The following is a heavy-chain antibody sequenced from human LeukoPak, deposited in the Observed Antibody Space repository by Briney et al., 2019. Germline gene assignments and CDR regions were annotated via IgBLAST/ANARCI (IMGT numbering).Heavy chain of an antibody. D-gene: IGHD2-2*02. CDR2: IYYSGST. CDR1: GGSISSGGYY. V-gene: IGHV4-31*03. CDR3: ARYCSSTSCYTKGIAAAGYYFDY. J-gene: IGHJ4*02. Sequence: SQTLSLTCTVSGGSISSGGYYWSWIRQHPGKGLEWIGYIYYSGSTYYNPSLKSRVTISVDTSKNQFSLKLSSVTAADTAVYYCARYCSSTSCYTKGIAAAGYYFDYWGQGTLVTVSS.